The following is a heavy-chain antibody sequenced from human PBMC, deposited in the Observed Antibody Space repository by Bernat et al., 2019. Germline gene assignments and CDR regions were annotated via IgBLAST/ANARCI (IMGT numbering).Heavy chain of an antibody. CDR1: GYTFTSYG. V-gene: IGHV1-18*01. J-gene: IGHJ4*02. CDR3: ARDPPGAVAGTDY. D-gene: IGHD6-19*01. CDR2: ISAYNGNT. Sequence: QVQLVQSGAEVKKSGASVKVSCEASGYTFTSYGISWVRQAPGQGLEWMGWISAYNGNTNYAPKFQGRVTMTADTSTSTAYMELRSLRSDDTAIYYCARDPPGAVAGTDYWGQGTLVTVSS.